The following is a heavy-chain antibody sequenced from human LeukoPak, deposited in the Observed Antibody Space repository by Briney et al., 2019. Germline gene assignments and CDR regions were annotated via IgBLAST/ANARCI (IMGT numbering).Heavy chain of an antibody. CDR2: IYYSGST. Sequence: SQSLSLTRTVSGGSISSSSYYWGWIRQPPGKGLEGIGSIYYSGSTYYNPSLKSRVNISVDTFKNQCSLKLSSVTAADTAVYYCVGHIVVVTAILNWGQGTLVTVSS. CDR3: VGHIVVVTAILN. CDR1: GGSISSSSYY. J-gene: IGHJ4*02. D-gene: IGHD2-21*02. V-gene: IGHV4-39*01.